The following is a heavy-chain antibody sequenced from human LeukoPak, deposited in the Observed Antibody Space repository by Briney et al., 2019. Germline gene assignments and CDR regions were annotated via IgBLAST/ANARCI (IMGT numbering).Heavy chain of an antibody. D-gene: IGHD3-22*01. V-gene: IGHV4-59*12. J-gene: IGHJ4*02. CDR1: GGSINNYY. CDR2: IYHSGST. Sequence: PSETLSLTCTVSGGSINNYYWSWIRQPPGKGLEWIGYIYHSGSTYYNPSLKSRVIISVDTSKNQFSLKLSSVTAADTAVYLCAREMTYYYDSSGYFDYWGQGTLVTVSS. CDR3: AREMTYYYDSSGYFDY.